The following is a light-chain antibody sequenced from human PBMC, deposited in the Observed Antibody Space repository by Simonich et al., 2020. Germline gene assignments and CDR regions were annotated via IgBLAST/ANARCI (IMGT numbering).Light chain of an antibody. CDR1: SSDVGGYNY. J-gene: IGLJ2*01. Sequence: QSALTQPRSVSGSPGQSVTLSCTGTSSDVGGYNYVSWYQQHPGKAPILMIYDVSKRPSGVPVRCSGSKSGNTASLTISGLQAEYEADYYCCSDAGSYVVFGGGTKLTVL. V-gene: IGLV2-11*01. CDR2: DVS. CDR3: CSDAGSYVV.